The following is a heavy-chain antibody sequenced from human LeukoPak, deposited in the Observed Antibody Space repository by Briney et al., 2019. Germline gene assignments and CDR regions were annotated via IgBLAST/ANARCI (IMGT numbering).Heavy chain of an antibody. CDR3: ARGLVVVTDYRNQHYYYYYGMDV. Sequence: ASVKVSCKASGHTFTSYAMHWVRQAPGQRLEWMGWINAGNGNTKYSQKFRGRVTITRDTSASTAYMELSSLRSEDTAVYYCARGLVVVTDYRNQHYYYYYGMDVWGQGTTVTVSS. CDR1: GHTFTSYA. J-gene: IGHJ6*02. D-gene: IGHD2-21*02. CDR2: INAGNGNT. V-gene: IGHV1-3*01.